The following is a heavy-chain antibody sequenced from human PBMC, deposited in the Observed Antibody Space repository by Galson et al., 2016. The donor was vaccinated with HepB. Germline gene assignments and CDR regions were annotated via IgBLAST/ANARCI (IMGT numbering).Heavy chain of an antibody. CDR1: QFTFSSYG. J-gene: IGHJ4*02. CDR2: ISYDGGNE. CDR3: AKTPRILRYFDWITGLDY. V-gene: IGHV3-30*18. D-gene: IGHD3-9*01. Sequence: SLRLSCAASQFTFSSYGMHWVRQAPGKGLEWVAVISYDGGNECYGDSVKGRFTISRDNSKSTLYLQMNNVTAEDTAVYYCAKTPRILRYFDWITGLDYWGQGTLVIVSS.